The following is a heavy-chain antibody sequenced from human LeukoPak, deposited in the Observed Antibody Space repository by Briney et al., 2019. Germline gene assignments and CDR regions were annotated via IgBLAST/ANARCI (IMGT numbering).Heavy chain of an antibody. D-gene: IGHD1-26*01. CDR1: GFSFSSYA. CDR3: AKASSAIGKNYFDH. J-gene: IGHJ4*02. CDR2: IIGKTTST. Sequence: GGSLRLSCAASGFSFSSYAMGWVRLAPGKGLEWVSTIIGKTTSTDYADSVRGRFTISRDNSRNTLSLQMNSLRADDTAVYYCAKASSAIGKNYFDHWGPGTLVTVSP. V-gene: IGHV3-23*01.